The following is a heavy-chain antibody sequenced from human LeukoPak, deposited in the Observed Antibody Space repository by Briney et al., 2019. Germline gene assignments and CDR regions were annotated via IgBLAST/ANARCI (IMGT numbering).Heavy chain of an antibody. Sequence: HPGGSLRLSCVASGFTFSSYAMSWVRQAPGKGLEWVSAVSGSGGTTYYADSVMGRFTISRDNSKNTLYLQMNSLRAEDTAVYYCTSAVRAAAGTWGQGTLVTVSS. V-gene: IGHV3-23*01. D-gene: IGHD6-13*01. CDR3: TSAVRAAAGT. CDR1: GFTFSSYA. J-gene: IGHJ4*02. CDR2: VSGSGGTT.